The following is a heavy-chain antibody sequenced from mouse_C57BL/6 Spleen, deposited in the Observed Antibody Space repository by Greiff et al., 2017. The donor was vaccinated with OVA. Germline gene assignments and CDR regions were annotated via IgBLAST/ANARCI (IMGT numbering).Heavy chain of an antibody. CDR2: IDPEDGVT. CDR1: GFNINDYY. Sequence: VQLQQSGAELVKPGASVKLSCTASGFNINDYYMHWVKQRTEQGLEWIGRIDPEDGVTKYAPKFQGQATITADTASNTAYLQLSSLTSEDTAVYYCARGPPFRGSSYWYFDVWGTGTTVTVSS. D-gene: IGHD1-1*01. CDR3: ARGPPFRGSSYWYFDV. J-gene: IGHJ1*03. V-gene: IGHV14-2*01.